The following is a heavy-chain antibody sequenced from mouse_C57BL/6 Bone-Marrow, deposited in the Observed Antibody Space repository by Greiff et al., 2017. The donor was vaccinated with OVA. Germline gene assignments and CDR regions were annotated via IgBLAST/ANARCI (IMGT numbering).Heavy chain of an antibody. D-gene: IGHD1-1*01. V-gene: IGHV1-59*01. Sequence: QVQLQQPGAELVRPGTSVKLSCKASGYTFTSYWMHWVKQRPGQGLEWIGVIDPSGSNTNYTQKFKGKATFTVDTSSSTAYMQLSSLTSEDSAVYYCARESITTVTERVFDYWGQGTTLTVSS. J-gene: IGHJ2*01. CDR2: IDPSGSNT. CDR1: GYTFTSYW. CDR3: ARESITTVTERVFDY.